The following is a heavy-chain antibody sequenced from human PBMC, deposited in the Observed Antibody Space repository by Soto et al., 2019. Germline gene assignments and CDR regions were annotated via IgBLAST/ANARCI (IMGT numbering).Heavy chain of an antibody. J-gene: IGHJ3*02. V-gene: IGHV6-1*01. CDR1: GDSVSSNSAA. D-gene: IGHD3-10*01. CDR2: TYYRSKWYN. Sequence: KQSQTLSLTCAISGDSVSSNSAAWNWIRQSPSRGLEWLGRTYYRSKWYNDYAVSVKSRITINPDTSKNQFSLQLNSVTPEETAVYYCARDHPPYYGSGSYYAFDIWGQGTRVTVSS. CDR3: ARDHPPYYGSGSYYAFDI.